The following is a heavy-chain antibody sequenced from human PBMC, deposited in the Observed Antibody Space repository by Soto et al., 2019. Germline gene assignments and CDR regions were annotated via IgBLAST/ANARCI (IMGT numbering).Heavy chain of an antibody. D-gene: IGHD3-22*01. J-gene: IGHJ5*02. Sequence: GGSLRLSCAASGFTFSSYGMHWVRQAPGKGLEWGAVIWYDGSNKYYADSVKGRFTISRDNSKNTLYLQMNSLRAEDTAVYYCARDPIPYYYDSSGWFDPWGQGTLVTVSS. CDR2: IWYDGSNK. V-gene: IGHV3-33*01. CDR1: GFTFSSYG. CDR3: ARDPIPYYYDSSGWFDP.